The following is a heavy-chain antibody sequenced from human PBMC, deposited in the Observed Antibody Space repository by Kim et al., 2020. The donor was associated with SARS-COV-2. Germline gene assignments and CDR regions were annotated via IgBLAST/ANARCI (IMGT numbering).Heavy chain of an antibody. CDR3: ARDRGGLKHYMDV. D-gene: IGHD3-10*01. CDR2: IHYSGST. Sequence: SETLSLTCSVSGGSISRDYWSWIRQPPGKGLEWIGYIHYSGSTTYNPPLESRVAISIDTSKNQFSLNLRSVTAADTALYYCARDRGGLKHYMDVWGKGTAVTISS. J-gene: IGHJ6*03. V-gene: IGHV4-59*01. CDR1: GGSISRDY.